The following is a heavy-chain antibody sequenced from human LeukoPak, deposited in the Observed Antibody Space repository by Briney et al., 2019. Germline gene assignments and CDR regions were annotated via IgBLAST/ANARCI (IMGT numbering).Heavy chain of an antibody. V-gene: IGHV5-51*01. J-gene: IGHJ5*02. D-gene: IGHD3-3*01. CDR1: GYSFTSYW. CDR3: ARHPPRDFWSGSNWFDP. CDR2: IYPGDSDT. Sequence: GESLKISCKGSGYSFTSYWIGWVRQMPGKGLEWMGIIYPGDSDTRYSPSFQGQVTISADKSISTAYLQWSSLKASDTAMYYCARHPPRDFWSGSNWFDPWGQGTLVTVSS.